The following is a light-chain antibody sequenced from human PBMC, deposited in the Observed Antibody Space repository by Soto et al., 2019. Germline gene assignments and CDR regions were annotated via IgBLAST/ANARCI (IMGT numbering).Light chain of an antibody. Sequence: DIQMTQSPSSLSASVGDRVTITCRASQSISSYLNWYQQKPGKAPNLLIYAASSLQSGVPSRFSGSGSGTDFTLTISSLQPEDFATYYCQQSYSTPPTFGQGTKVETK. CDR2: AAS. CDR1: QSISSY. J-gene: IGKJ1*01. V-gene: IGKV1-39*01. CDR3: QQSYSTPPT.